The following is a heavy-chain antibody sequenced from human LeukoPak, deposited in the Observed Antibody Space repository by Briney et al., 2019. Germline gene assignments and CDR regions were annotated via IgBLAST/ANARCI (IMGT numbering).Heavy chain of an antibody. CDR1: GFTFSSYA. V-gene: IGHV3-23*01. D-gene: IGHD6-13*01. CDR2: ISGSGGST. J-gene: IGHJ4*02. CDR3: AKDMDSSSWAHFDY. Sequence: GGSLRLSCAASGFTFSSYAMSWVRQAPGKGLEWVSAISGSGGSTYYADSVKGRFTISSDNSKNTLYLQMNSLRAEDTAVYYCAKDMDSSSWAHFDYWGQGTLVTVSS.